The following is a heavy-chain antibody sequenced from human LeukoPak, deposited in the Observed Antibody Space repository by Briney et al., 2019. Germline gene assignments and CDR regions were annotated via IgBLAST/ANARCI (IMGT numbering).Heavy chain of an antibody. Sequence: GGSLRLSCAASGFTFTSYSMNWVRQAPGQGLEWVSSITRSSNFKYYADSVKGRFTISRDNAKNSLYLQMNSLRAEDTAVYYCAKQYSNYVGSPDYWGQGTLVTVSS. V-gene: IGHV3-21*04. CDR2: ITRSSNFK. CDR1: GFTFTSYS. J-gene: IGHJ4*02. CDR3: AKQYSNYVGSPDY. D-gene: IGHD4-11*01.